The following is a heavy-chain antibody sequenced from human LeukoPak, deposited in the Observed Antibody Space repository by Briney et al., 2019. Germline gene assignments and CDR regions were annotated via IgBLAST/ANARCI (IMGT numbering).Heavy chain of an antibody. CDR1: GLTFTKFW. Sequence: GGSLRLSCAASGLTFTKFWMHWVRQAPGRGLVWVSRVKDDGISTLYADSVKGRFTISRDNAKNTLYLQMNSLRADDTALYYCATGPYAAFEMWGQGTVVTVSS. D-gene: IGHD2-2*01. J-gene: IGHJ3*02. CDR2: VKDDGIST. CDR3: ATGPYAAFEM. V-gene: IGHV3-74*01.